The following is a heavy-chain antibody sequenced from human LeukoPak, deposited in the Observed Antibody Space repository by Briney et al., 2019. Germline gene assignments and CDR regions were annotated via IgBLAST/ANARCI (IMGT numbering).Heavy chain of an antibody. CDR2: ISASGGTP. Sequence: GGSLRLSCAASGFTFSTFAMSWVRQAPGKGLEWVAAISASGGTPYYADSVKGRFTISRDNSKNTLYLQMNSLKVEDTAVYYCAKFRYHSNDNNYLDFNYWGQGTLVTVSS. J-gene: IGHJ4*02. D-gene: IGHD3-22*01. CDR3: AKFRYHSNDNNYLDFNY. V-gene: IGHV3-23*01. CDR1: GFTFSTFA.